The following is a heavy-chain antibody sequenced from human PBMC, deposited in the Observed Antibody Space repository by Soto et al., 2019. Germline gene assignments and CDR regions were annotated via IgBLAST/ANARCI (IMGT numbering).Heavy chain of an antibody. J-gene: IGHJ3*02. D-gene: IGHD1-26*01. V-gene: IGHV4-34*01. CDR3: ARANSGSPEAFDI. CDR2: INHSGST. Sequence: SETLSLTCAVYGGSFSGYYWSWIRQPPGKGLEWIGEINHSGSTNYNPSLKSRVTISVDTSKNQFSLKLSSVTAADTAVYYCARANSGSPEAFDIWGQGTMVTGS. CDR1: GGSFSGYY.